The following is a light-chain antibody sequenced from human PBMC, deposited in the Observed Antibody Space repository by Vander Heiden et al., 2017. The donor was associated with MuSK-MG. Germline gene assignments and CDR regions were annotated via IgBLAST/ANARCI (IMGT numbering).Light chain of an antibody. Sequence: DIQMTQSPSSLSASVGDRVTITCRASQSISRYFNWYQQKPGKAPKLLIYAASSLQSGVPSRFSGSGSGTDFTLTISSLQPEDCATYYCQQSYSTPHTFGGGTKVEIK. V-gene: IGKV1-39*01. CDR3: QQSYSTPHT. J-gene: IGKJ4*01. CDR1: QSISRY. CDR2: AAS.